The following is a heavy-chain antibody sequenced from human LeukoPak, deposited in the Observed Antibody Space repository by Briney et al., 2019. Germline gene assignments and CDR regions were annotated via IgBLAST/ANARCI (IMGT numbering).Heavy chain of an antibody. J-gene: IGHJ4*02. CDR3: ARAVEIDY. Sequence: GGSLRLSCTVSGFTLSSYEMSWIRQAPGKGLEWVSSIDYSGGSSYYADSVKGRFTISRDNAKNSLYLQMNSLRAEDTAVYYCARAVEIDYWGQGTLVTVSS. V-gene: IGHV3-48*03. CDR1: GFTLSSYE. D-gene: IGHD4-23*01. CDR2: IDYSGGSS.